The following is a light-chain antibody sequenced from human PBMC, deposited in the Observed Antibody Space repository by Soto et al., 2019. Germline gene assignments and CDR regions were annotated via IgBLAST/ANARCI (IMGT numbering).Light chain of an antibody. CDR2: DAS. Sequence: DIQVTQSPSTLSASVGDRVTITCRASQSITRWLAWYQQKPGKAPKLLIYDASTLESGVPSRFSGSGSGTEFTLTISSLQPDDFATYYCPEYNHYSGPSFGGGTKVDIK. V-gene: IGKV1-5*01. J-gene: IGKJ4*01. CDR1: QSITRW. CDR3: PEYNHYSGPS.